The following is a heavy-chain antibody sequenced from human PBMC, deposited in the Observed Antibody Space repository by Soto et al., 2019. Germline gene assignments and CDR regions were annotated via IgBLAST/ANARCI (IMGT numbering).Heavy chain of an antibody. V-gene: IGHV4-39*01. CDR2: IYYSGST. CDR1: GGSISSSSYY. CDR3: ATSEYSSSPDAFDI. J-gene: IGHJ3*02. Sequence: QLQLQESGPGLVKPSETLSLTCTVSGGSISSSSYYWGWIRQPPGKGLEWIGSIYYSGSTYYNPSLKSRVTISVDTSKNQFSLKLSSVTAADTAVYYCATSEYSSSPDAFDIWGQGTMVTVSS. D-gene: IGHD6-6*01.